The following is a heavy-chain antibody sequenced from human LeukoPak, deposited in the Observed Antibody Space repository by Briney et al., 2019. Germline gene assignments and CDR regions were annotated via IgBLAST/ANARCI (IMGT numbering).Heavy chain of an antibody. V-gene: IGHV3-30-3*01. CDR1: GFTFSSYA. Sequence: PGGSLRLSCAASGFTFSSYAMHWVRQAPSKGLEWVAVISYDGSNKYYADSVKGRFTISRDNSKNTLYLQMNSLRAEDTAVYYCARDDSSGFISASGGAFDIWGQGTMVTVSS. J-gene: IGHJ3*02. CDR2: ISYDGSNK. CDR3: ARDDSSGFISASGGAFDI. D-gene: IGHD3-22*01.